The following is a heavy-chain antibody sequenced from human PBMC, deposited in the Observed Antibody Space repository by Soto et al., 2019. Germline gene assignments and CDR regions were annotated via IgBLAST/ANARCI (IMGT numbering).Heavy chain of an antibody. D-gene: IGHD3-10*01. J-gene: IGHJ3*02. Sequence: QSGGSLRLSCTASGFSLSHYWMTWVRQAPGKGLEWVANIKQDGSLRYSIDSVKGRFTISRDGAKNSVYLQMNSLRVEDTAVYYCARDRPGSYDGLDIWGQGTMVTVSS. CDR1: GFSLSHYW. V-gene: IGHV3-7*01. CDR3: ARDRPGSYDGLDI. CDR2: IKQDGSLR.